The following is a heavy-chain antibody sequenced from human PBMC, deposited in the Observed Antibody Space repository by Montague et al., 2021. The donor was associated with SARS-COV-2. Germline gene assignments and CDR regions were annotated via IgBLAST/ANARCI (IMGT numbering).Heavy chain of an antibody. CDR2: IYASGST. Sequence: TLSLTCTASGGYISSGSYYWSWIRQPAGRGMEWIGRIYASGSTKYNPSLKSRVTISVDTSKNQFSSKVSSVTAADTAVYYCARDLSSSWSYWFDPWGQGTLVTVSS. V-gene: IGHV4-61*02. J-gene: IGHJ5*02. CDR1: GGYISSGSYY. CDR3: ARDLSSSWSYWFDP. D-gene: IGHD6-13*01.